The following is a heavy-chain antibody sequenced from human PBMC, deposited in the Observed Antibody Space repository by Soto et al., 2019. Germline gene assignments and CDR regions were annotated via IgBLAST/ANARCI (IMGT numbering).Heavy chain of an antibody. J-gene: IGHJ6*02. V-gene: IGHV1-69*13. Sequence: SVKVSCKASGGTFSSYAISWVRQAPGQGLEWMGGIIPIFGTANYAQKFQGRVTITADDSTSTAYMELSSLRSEDTAVYYCASARSYSPHYYYYGMDVWGQGTTVTVS. D-gene: IGHD1-26*01. CDR1: GGTFSSYA. CDR3: ASARSYSPHYYYYGMDV. CDR2: IIPIFGTA.